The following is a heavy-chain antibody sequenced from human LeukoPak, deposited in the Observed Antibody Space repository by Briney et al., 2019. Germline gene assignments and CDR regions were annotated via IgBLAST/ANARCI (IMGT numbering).Heavy chain of an antibody. V-gene: IGHV3-23*01. Sequence: PGGSLRLSCAASGLSFSSYAMSWVRQAPGKGLEWVSAISGSGGSTYYADSVKGRFTISRDNSKNTLYLQMNSLRAEDTAVYYCAKDRLYWENWFDPWGQGTLVTVSS. CDR3: AKDRLYWENWFDP. J-gene: IGHJ5*02. CDR2: ISGSGGST. D-gene: IGHD2-8*02. CDR1: GLSFSSYA.